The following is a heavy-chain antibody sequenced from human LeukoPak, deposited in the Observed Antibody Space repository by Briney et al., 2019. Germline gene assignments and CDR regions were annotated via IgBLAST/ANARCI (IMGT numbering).Heavy chain of an antibody. CDR2: IYYSGYT. Sequence: PSETLSLTCTVSGGSISSYYWSWIRQPPGKGLEWIGYIYYSGYTDCNPSLKTRVTISVDTSENQFSLKLSSVTAADTAVYYCALDSSGYYSLDAFYIWGQGTMVTVSS. CDR3: ALDSSGYYSLDAFYI. CDR1: GGSISSYY. J-gene: IGHJ3*02. D-gene: IGHD3-22*01. V-gene: IGHV4-59*01.